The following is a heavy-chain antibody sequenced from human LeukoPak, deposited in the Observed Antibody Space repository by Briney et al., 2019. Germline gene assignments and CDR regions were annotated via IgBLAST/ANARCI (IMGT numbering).Heavy chain of an antibody. CDR1: GYSISSGYY. CDR3: ATHILTGYYSNSFDY. D-gene: IGHD3-9*01. Sequence: SETLSLTCTVSGYSISSGYYWGWIRQPPGKGLEWIGSIYHSGSTYYNPSLKSRVTISVDTSKSQFSLKLSSVTAADTAVYYCATHILTGYYSNSFDYWGQGTLVTVSS. J-gene: IGHJ4*02. V-gene: IGHV4-38-2*02. CDR2: IYHSGST.